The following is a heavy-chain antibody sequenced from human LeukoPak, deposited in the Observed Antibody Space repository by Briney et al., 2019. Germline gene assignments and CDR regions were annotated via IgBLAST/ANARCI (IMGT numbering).Heavy chain of an antibody. D-gene: IGHD3-10*01. Sequence: SETLSLTCTVSGGSISGYYWSWIRQPPGKGLEWIGYIYYSGSTNYNPSLKSRVTISVDTSKNQFSLKLNSVTAADTAVYYCARHYGPWGQGTLVTVSS. CDR1: GGSISGYY. J-gene: IGHJ5*02. CDR3: ARHYGP. CDR2: IYYSGST. V-gene: IGHV4-59*08.